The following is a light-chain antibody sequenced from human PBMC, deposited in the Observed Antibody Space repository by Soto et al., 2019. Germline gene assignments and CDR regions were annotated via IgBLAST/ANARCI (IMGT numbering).Light chain of an antibody. Sequence: IMLSESPATLSVSLGERATLSGRARQSVSSNLAWYQQKPGQAPRLLIYGASTRATGIPPRFSGSGSGTKFTLTISSLQSEDFAVYYCQQYNNWPRTFGQGTKVDIK. CDR2: GAS. CDR1: QSVSSN. J-gene: IGKJ1*01. V-gene: IGKV3-15*01. CDR3: QQYNNWPRT.